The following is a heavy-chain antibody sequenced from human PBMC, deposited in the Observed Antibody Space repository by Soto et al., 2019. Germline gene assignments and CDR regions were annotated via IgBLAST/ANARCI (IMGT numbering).Heavy chain of an antibody. CDR2: ISGSGGST. J-gene: IGHJ4*02. CDR3: AKSLDPRYYDILTGYYTEPDYFDY. V-gene: IGHV3-23*01. CDR1: GFTFSNYG. Sequence: PGGSLRLSCAASGFTFSNYGMSWVRQAPGKGLEWVSAISGSGGSTYHADSVKGRFTMSRDYSKNMVHLQINSLRAEDTAVYYCAKSLDPRYYDILTGYYTEPDYFDYWGRGTLVTVSS. D-gene: IGHD3-9*01.